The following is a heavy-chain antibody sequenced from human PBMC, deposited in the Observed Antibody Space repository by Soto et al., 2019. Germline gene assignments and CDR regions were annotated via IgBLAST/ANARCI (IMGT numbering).Heavy chain of an antibody. Sequence: ASVKVSCKASGYTFTDYYMHWVRQAPGQGLEWMGIINPSGGTTRYAQKFQGRVTMTRDTSTSTVYMEVSSLRSEDTALYYCARCCHCSSGSSSDPAIDCEYWGQGTLVTAPQ. CDR1: GYTFTDYY. CDR3: ARCCHCSSGSSSDPAIDCEY. V-gene: IGHV1-46*01. J-gene: IGHJ4*02. D-gene: IGHD2-15*01. CDR2: INPSGGTT.